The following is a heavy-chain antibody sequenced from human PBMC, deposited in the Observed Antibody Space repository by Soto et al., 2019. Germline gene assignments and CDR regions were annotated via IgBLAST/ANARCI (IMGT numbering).Heavy chain of an antibody. D-gene: IGHD2-21*02. J-gene: IGHJ4*02. Sequence: PGGSLRLSCAASGFTFSSYWMHWVRQAPGKGLVWVSRINSDGSSTSYADSVKGRFTISRDNAKNTLYLQMNSLRAEDTAMYYCARGATVVVSALDYWGQGTLVTVSS. CDR2: INSDGSST. CDR3: ARGATVVVSALDY. CDR1: GFTFSSYW. V-gene: IGHV3-74*01.